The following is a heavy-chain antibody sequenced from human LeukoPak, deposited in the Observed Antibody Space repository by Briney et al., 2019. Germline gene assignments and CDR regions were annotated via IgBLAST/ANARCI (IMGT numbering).Heavy chain of an antibody. D-gene: IGHD2-2*01. CDR1: GGTFSSYA. J-gene: IGHJ4*02. V-gene: IGHV1-69*13. Sequence: GASVKVSCKASGGTFSSYAISWVRQAPGQGLEWMGGIIPIFGTANYAQKFQGRVTITADESTSTAYMELSSLRSEDTAVYYCASVVVPAAILPYFGYWGQGTLVTVSS. CDR3: ASVVVPAAILPYFGY. CDR2: IIPIFGTA.